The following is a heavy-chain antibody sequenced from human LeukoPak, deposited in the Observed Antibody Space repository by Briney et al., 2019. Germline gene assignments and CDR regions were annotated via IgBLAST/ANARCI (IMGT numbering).Heavy chain of an antibody. CDR3: ARARAHLKYYYDSSGYYYFDY. J-gene: IGHJ4*02. D-gene: IGHD3-22*01. CDR1: GGSFSGYY. CDR2: VYHSGST. V-gene: IGHV4-34*01. Sequence: SETLSLTCAVYGGSFSGYYWSWIRPPPGKGLEWSGEVYHSGSTNYNPSLPCRVTISVDTSKSQFPLKVGSVTAEDTAVYYCARARAHLKYYYDSSGYYYFDYWGQGTLVTVSS.